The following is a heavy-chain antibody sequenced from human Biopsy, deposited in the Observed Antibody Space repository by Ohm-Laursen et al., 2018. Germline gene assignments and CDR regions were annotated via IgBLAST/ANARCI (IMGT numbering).Heavy chain of an antibody. CDR1: GFRFSGYH. V-gene: IGHV3-48*01. Sequence: SLRLSCSAPGFRFSGYHMNWVRQAPGKGLQWLAYIKSDSTTIYYADSVKGRFTISRDNAKNSLFLQMNSLRVEDTAVYYCAGGPSGVATIGRGQGTLVTVSS. CDR3: AGGPSGVATIG. D-gene: IGHD5-24*01. CDR2: IKSDSTTI. J-gene: IGHJ4*02.